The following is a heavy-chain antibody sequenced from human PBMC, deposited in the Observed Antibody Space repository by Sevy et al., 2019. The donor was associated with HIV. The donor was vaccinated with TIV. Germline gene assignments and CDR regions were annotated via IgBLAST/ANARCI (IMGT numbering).Heavy chain of an antibody. CDR2: ISSSGSTI. CDR3: ARGRSYYYGSGSYYPFDY. J-gene: IGHJ4*02. CDR1: GFTFSDYY. V-gene: IGHV3-11*01. D-gene: IGHD3-10*01. Sequence: GGSLRLSCAASGFTFSDYYMSWIRQAPGKGLEWVSYISSSGSTIYYADSVKGRFTISRDNAKNSLYLQMNSLRAEETAVYYCARGRSYYYGSGSYYPFDYWGQGTLVTVSS.